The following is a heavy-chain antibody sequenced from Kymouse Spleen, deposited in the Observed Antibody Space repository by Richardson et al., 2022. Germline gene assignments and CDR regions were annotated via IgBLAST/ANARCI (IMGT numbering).Heavy chain of an antibody. V-gene: IGHV4-34*01. J-gene: IGHJ6*02. D-gene: IGHD5-12*01. CDR2: INHSGST. Sequence: QVQLQQWGAGLLKPSETLSLTCAVYGGSFSGYYWSWIRQPPGKGLEWIGEINHSGSTNYNPSLKSRVTISVDTSKNQFSLKLSSVTAADTAVYYCARAVDIVATIGWRNYYYGMDVWGQGTTVTVSS. CDR3: ARAVDIVATIGWRNYYYGMDV. CDR1: GGSFSGYY.